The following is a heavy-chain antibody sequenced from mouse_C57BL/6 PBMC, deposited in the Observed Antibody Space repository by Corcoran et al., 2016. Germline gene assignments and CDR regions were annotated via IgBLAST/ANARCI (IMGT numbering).Heavy chain of an antibody. CDR1: GYTFTDYY. CDR3: ARGGYYGNYFDY. D-gene: IGHD2-1*01. V-gene: IGHV1-26*01. Sequence: EVQLQQSGPELVKPGASVKISCKASGYTFTDYYMNWVKQSHGKSLEWIGDINPNNGGTSYNQKFKGKATLTVDNSSSTAYMELRSLTSEDSAVYYCARGGYYGNYFDYWGQGTTLTVSS. CDR2: INPNNGGT. J-gene: IGHJ2*01.